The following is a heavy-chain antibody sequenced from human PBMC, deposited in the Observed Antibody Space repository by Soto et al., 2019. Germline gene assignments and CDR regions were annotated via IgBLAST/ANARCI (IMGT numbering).Heavy chain of an antibody. D-gene: IGHD5-18*01. CDR2: IYYSGST. J-gene: IGHJ4*02. CDR1: GGSISSSSYY. CDR3: ARHSGAMVDY. Sequence: SETLSLTWTVYGGSISSSSYYWGWIRQPPGKGLEWIGSIYYSGSTYYNPSLKSRVTISVDTSKNQFSLKLSSVTAADTAVYYCARHSGAMVDYWGQRTLVTVSS. V-gene: IGHV4-39*01.